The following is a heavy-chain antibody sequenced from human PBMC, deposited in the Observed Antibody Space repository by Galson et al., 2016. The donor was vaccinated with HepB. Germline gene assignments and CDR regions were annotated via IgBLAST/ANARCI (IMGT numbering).Heavy chain of an antibody. J-gene: IGHJ6*02. V-gene: IGHV1-69*13. CDR2: IIPIFNTS. D-gene: IGHD2/OR15-2a*01. CDR3: ARPRMTYYFYETDV. Sequence: SVKVSCKASGGTFSSSSISWVRQAPGQGLEWMGGIIPIFNTSMYAQRFQDRVTISADEATSTVYLEMGSLTPEDTALYYCARPRMTYYFYETDVWGQGTRVTVSS. CDR1: GGTFSSSS.